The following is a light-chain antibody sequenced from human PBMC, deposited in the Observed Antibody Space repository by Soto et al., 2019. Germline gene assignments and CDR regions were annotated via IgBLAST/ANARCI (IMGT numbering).Light chain of an antibody. Sequence: EIVLTQSPGTLSLSPGERATLSCRASQSVSSTFLAWYQQKPGQAPRLLIYGASNRATGIPDRFSGSGSGTDFTLTISRLEPEDFAVYYCQQHGRSQTFGGGTKVDIK. CDR1: QSVSSTF. CDR2: GAS. CDR3: QQHGRSQT. J-gene: IGKJ4*01. V-gene: IGKV3-20*01.